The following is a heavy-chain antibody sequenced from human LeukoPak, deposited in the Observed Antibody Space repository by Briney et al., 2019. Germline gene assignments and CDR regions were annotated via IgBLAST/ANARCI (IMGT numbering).Heavy chain of an antibody. CDR2: INSDGSST. D-gene: IGHD6-13*01. CDR1: GFTFSSYW. CDR3: ASTGIAAAWWFDP. Sequence: GGSLRLSCAASGFTFSSYWMHWVRQAPGKGLVWVSRINSDGSSTSYADSVKGRFTISRDNAKNTLYLQMNSLRAEDTAVYYCASTGIAAAWWFDPWGQGTLVTVSS. V-gene: IGHV3-74*01. J-gene: IGHJ5*02.